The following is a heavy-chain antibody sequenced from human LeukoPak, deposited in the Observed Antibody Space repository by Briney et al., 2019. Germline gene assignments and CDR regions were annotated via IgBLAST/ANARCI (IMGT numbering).Heavy chain of an antibody. D-gene: IGHD1-14*01. Sequence: GGSLRLSCAASGFTVSSNYMSWVRQAPGKGLEWVSVTYSGGSTYYADSVKGRFTISRGNSKNTLYLQMNSLRAEDTAVYYCARAHRYPFDYWGQGTLVTVSS. CDR2: TYSGGST. CDR1: GFTVSSNY. V-gene: IGHV3-53*01. CDR3: ARAHRYPFDY. J-gene: IGHJ4*02.